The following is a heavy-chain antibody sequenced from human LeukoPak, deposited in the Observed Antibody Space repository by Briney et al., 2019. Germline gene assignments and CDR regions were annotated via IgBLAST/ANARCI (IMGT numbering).Heavy chain of an antibody. CDR1: GYSISSGYY. Sequence: SETLSLTCTVSGYSISSGYYWGWIRQPPGKGLEWIGSIYHSGSTYYNPSLTSRVTISVDTSKNQFSLKLSSVTAADTAVYYCASRITMIVVANHAFDIWGQGTMVTVSS. J-gene: IGHJ3*02. CDR3: ASRITMIVVANHAFDI. V-gene: IGHV4-38-2*02. D-gene: IGHD3-22*01. CDR2: IYHSGST.